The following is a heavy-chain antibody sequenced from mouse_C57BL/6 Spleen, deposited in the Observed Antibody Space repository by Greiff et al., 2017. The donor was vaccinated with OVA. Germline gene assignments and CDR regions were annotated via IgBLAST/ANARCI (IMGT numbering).Heavy chain of an antibody. CDR3: ARSSGTTAHYFDY. D-gene: IGHD1-2*01. J-gene: IGHJ2*01. CDR1: GYTFTSYW. CDR2: IDPSDSYT. Sequence: VQLQQPGAELVKPGASVKLSCKASGYTFTSYWMQWVKQRPGQGLEWIGEIDPSDSYTNYNQKFKGKATLTVDTSSSTAYMQLSSLTSEDSAVDYCARSSGTTAHYFDYWGQGTTLTVSS. V-gene: IGHV1-50*01.